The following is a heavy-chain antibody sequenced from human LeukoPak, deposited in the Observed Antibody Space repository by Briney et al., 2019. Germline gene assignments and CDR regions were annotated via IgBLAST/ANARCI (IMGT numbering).Heavy chain of an antibody. V-gene: IGHV3-23*01. D-gene: IGHD3-22*01. J-gene: IGHJ3*02. Sequence: PGESLRLSCAGSGFTFSICAMNWVRQAPGKRLEWVSIINPTGTRKSYADSVKGRFTISRDNSNNTLYLQMNGLRAEDTAVYYCVKGDPPDSGYSLSGDKYDMWGQGTMVIVSS. CDR1: GFTFSICA. CDR3: VKGDPPDSGYSLSGDKYDM. CDR2: INPTGTRK.